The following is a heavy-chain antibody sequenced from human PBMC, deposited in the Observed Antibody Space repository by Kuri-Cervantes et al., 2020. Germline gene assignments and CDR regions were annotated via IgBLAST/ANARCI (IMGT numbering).Heavy chain of an antibody. D-gene: IGHD4-11*01. CDR2: ISAYNGNT. V-gene: IGHV1-18*01. CDR1: GGTFSSYA. Sequence: ASVKVSCKASGGTFSSYAISWVRQAPGQGLEWMGWISAYNGNTNYAQKLQGRVTMTTDTSTSTAYMELRSLRSDDTAVYYRARDNPRVTVTPAGWFDPWGQGTLVTVSS. J-gene: IGHJ5*02. CDR3: ARDNPRVTVTPAGWFDP.